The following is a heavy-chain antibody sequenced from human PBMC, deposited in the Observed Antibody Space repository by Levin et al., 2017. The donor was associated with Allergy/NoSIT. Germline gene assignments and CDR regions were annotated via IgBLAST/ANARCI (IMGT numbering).Heavy chain of an antibody. V-gene: IGHV4-61*02. CDR1: GDSISRGFYY. CDR3: ARDLEGFSGYKPYCYTDV. Sequence: SETLSLTCSVSGDSISRGFYYWSWIRQPAGEGLEWIGRIYVTGSTTYSPSLKSRVTISLDRTKDQVPLKINSGAAADTAVYYCARDLEGFSGYKPYCYTDVWGKGTTVTVSS. J-gene: IGHJ6*03. CDR2: IYVTGST. D-gene: IGHD5-12*01.